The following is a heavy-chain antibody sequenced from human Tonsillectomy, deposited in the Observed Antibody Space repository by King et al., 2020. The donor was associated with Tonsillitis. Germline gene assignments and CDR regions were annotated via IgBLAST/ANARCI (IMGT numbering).Heavy chain of an antibody. CDR2: IYYSGST. J-gene: IGHJ3*02. CDR3: ARVVVAYDAFDI. CDR1: GGSINSGDYY. D-gene: IGHD2-21*01. V-gene: IGHV4-30-4*08. Sequence: QLQESGPGLVKPSQTLSLTCTVSGGSINSGDYYWNWIRQPPGKGLEWIGYIYYSGSTYYNPSLESRVTISVDTSKNQFSLKLSSVTAADTAVYYCARVVVAYDAFDIWGQGTMVTVSP.